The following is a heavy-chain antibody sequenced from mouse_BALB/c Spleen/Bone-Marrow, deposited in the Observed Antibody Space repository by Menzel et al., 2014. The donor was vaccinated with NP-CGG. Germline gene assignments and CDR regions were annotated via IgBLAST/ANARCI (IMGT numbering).Heavy chain of an antibody. J-gene: IGHJ3*01. V-gene: IGHV1S56*01. CDR1: GYTFTSYY. Sequence: QVQLQQSGPELVKPGASVKMSCKASGYTFTSYYIHWVNQRPGQGLEWIGWIYPGDGSTKYNEKFKGKTTLTADKSSSTAYMLLSSLTSEDSAIYFCARGDYYYGSSRAWFAYWGQGTLVTVSA. CDR3: ARGDYYYGSSRAWFAY. D-gene: IGHD1-1*01. CDR2: IYPGDGST.